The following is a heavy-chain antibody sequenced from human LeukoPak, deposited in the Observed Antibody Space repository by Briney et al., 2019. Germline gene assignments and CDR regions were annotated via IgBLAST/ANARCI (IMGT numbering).Heavy chain of an antibody. Sequence: SETLSLTCAVYGGSFSGYYWSWIRQPPGKGLEWIGEINHSGSTNYNPSLKSRVTISVDTSKNQFSLKLSSVTAADTAVYYCARVYRCGSGSYPQTWGQGTLVTVSS. J-gene: IGHJ5*02. CDR3: ARVYRCGSGSYPQT. CDR1: GGSFSGYY. CDR2: INHSGST. D-gene: IGHD3-10*01. V-gene: IGHV4-34*01.